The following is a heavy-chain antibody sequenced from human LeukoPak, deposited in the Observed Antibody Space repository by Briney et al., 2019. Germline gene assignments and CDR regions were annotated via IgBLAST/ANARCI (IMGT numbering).Heavy chain of an antibody. CDR1: GYSISSGYY. Sequence: SETLSLTCAVSGYSISSGYYWGWIRQPPGKWLAWIGSIYHSASTYHNPSLKSRLTTSVDTSKNQFSLKLSSVTAADTAVYYCARHIVVVPAAIPAGYYFDYWGQGTLVTVSS. V-gene: IGHV4-38-2*01. D-gene: IGHD2-2*02. CDR3: ARHIVVVPAAIPAGYYFDY. CDR2: IYHSAST. J-gene: IGHJ4*02.